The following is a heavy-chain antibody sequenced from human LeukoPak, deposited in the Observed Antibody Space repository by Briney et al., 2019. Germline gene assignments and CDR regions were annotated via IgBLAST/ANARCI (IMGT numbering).Heavy chain of an antibody. V-gene: IGHV3-21*01. CDR3: ASNQQWLVGGHDY. CDR1: GFTFSSYS. D-gene: IGHD6-19*01. CDR2: ISSSSSYI. Sequence: PGESLKISCAASGFTFSSYSMNWVRQAPGKGLEWVSSISSSSSYIYYADSVKGRFTISRDNAKNSLYLQMNSLRAEDTAVYYCASNQQWLVGGHDYWGQGTLVTVSS. J-gene: IGHJ4*02.